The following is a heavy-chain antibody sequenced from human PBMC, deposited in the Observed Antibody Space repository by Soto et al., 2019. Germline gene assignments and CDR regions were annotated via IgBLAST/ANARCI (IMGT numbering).Heavy chain of an antibody. CDR3: ARDGDIVVVVAAPNWLDP. J-gene: IGHJ5*02. Sequence: ASVKVSCKASGYTFTSYGISWVRQAPGQGLEWMGWVSAYNGNTNYAQKLQGRVTMTTDTSTSTADMELRSLRSDDTAVYYCARDGDIVVVVAAPNWLDPWRKGPMVTVSS. CDR1: GYTFTSYG. V-gene: IGHV1-18*04. D-gene: IGHD2-15*01. CDR2: VSAYNGNT.